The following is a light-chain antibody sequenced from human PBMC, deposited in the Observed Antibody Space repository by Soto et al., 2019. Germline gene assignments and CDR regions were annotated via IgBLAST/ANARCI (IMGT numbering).Light chain of an antibody. J-gene: IGLJ1*01. CDR3: GSSPSSNPPPV. CDR2: EVS. Sequence: QSALAQPSSVSGSPGQSITISCTGTSTDVGGYNYVSWYQHHPGKGPKLIIYEVSNRPSGVSDRFSGSKSGNKASLIISNLEAEDESDYYCGSSPSSNPPPVFGTGSKLT. V-gene: IGLV2-14*01. CDR1: STDVGGYNY.